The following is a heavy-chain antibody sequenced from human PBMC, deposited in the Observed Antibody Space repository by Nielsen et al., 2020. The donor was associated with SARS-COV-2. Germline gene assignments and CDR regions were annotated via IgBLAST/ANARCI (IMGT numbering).Heavy chain of an antibody. V-gene: IGHV4-59*12. CDR3: ARDIDSGYGMDV. J-gene: IGHJ6*02. D-gene: IGHD1-26*01. CDR2: IYYSGST. CDR1: GGSISPYY. Sequence: GSLRLSCTVSGGSISPYYWNWIRQPPGKGLEWIGYIYYSGSTYYNPSLKSRVTISVDTSKNQFSLKLSSVTAADTAVYYCARDIDSGYGMDVWGQGTTVTVSS.